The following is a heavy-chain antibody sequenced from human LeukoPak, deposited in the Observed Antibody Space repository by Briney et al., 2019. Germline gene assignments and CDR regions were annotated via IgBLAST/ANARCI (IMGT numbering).Heavy chain of an antibody. CDR1: GGSFSSSSYY. D-gene: IGHD3-22*01. CDR3: ARADYHSSGYYRY. V-gene: IGHV4-39*07. J-gene: IGHJ4*02. Sequence: SETLSLTCTVSGGSFSSSSYYWGWIRQPPGKGLEWIGSIYYSGSTYYNPSLKSRVTISVDTSKNQFSLKLSSVTAADTAVYYCARADYHSSGYYRYWGQGTLVTVSS. CDR2: IYYSGST.